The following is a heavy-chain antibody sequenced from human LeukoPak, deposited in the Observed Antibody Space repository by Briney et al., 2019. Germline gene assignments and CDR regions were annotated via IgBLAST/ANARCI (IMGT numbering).Heavy chain of an antibody. J-gene: IGHJ5*02. CDR1: GVSINSLY. CDR2: IYDSGTT. D-gene: IGHD3-22*01. V-gene: IGHV4-59*11. Sequence: PSETLSLTCSVSGVSINSLYFIWIRQSPGKGLEGIGYIYDSGTTKYTPSLKSRVTLSVDTSKNQSSLRLRSVTAADTAVYFCARAYSSASWFDPWGQGTLVTVSS. CDR3: ARAYSSASWFDP.